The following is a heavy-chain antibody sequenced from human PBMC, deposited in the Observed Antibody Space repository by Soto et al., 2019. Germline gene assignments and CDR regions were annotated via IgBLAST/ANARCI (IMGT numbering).Heavy chain of an antibody. CDR3: ARGVFGYCSGSSCYPSFDY. D-gene: IGHD2-15*01. V-gene: IGHV1-8*01. CDR2: MNPNSGGT. J-gene: IGHJ4*02. CDR1: GYTFTSYD. Sequence: QVPLVQSGAEVKEPGASVKVSCKASGYTFTSYDINWVRQATGQGLEWMGWMNPNSGGTAYAQKFQGRVTMTRDSSISTAYMELSSLGSEDTAVYYCARGVFGYCSGSSCYPSFDYWGQGTLVTVSS.